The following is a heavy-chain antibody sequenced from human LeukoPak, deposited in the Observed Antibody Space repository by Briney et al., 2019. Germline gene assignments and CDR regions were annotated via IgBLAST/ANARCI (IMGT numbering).Heavy chain of an antibody. CDR3: ARAVGATRYYFDY. CDR2: INTDGSST. Sequence: PGRSLRLSCAASGFTFSSYGMHWVRQAPGKGLVWVSRINTDGSSTSYADSVKGRFTISRDNAKNTLYLQMNSLRAEDTAVYYCARAVGATRYYFDYWGQGTLVTVSS. J-gene: IGHJ4*02. D-gene: IGHD1-26*01. V-gene: IGHV3-74*01. CDR1: GFTFSSYG.